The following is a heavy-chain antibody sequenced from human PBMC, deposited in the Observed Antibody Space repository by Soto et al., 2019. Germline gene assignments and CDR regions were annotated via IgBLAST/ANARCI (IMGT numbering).Heavy chain of an antibody. J-gene: IGHJ6*02. V-gene: IGHV4-31*03. CDR1: GGSISSGGYY. D-gene: IGHD3-10*01. Sequence: QVQLQESGPGLVKPSQTLSLTCTVSGGSISSGGYYWSWIRQHPGKGLEWIGYIYYSGRTYYNPSLKSRVTISLDTSKNQFPLKLSSVTAADTAVYYCARAKGMSYYYYGMDVWGQGTTVTVSS. CDR3: ARAKGMSYYYYGMDV. CDR2: IYYSGRT.